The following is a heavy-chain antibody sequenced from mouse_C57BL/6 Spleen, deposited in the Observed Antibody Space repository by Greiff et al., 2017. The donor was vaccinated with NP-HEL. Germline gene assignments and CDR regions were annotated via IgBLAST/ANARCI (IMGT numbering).Heavy chain of an antibody. V-gene: IGHV2-2*01. Sequence: VQLQQSGPGLVQPSQSLSITCTASGFTLTSYGVHWVRQSPGKGLEWLGVIWRGGSTAYYAALISRLSISKDNSKSQVFFKMNSLQADDTAIYYCGRRKDYYAMDYWGQGTSVTVSS. CDR1: GFTLTSYG. CDR2: IWRGGST. CDR3: GRRKDYYAMDY. J-gene: IGHJ4*01.